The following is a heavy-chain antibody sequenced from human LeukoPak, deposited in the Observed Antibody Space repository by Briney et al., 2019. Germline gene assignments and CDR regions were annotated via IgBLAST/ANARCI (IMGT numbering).Heavy chain of an antibody. CDR3: AKRGAYFGGFDY. CDR2: VSGRGDST. CDR1: GFTFSSYW. D-gene: IGHD3-10*01. Sequence: GGSLRLSCAASGFTFSSYWMSWVRQAPGKGLEWVSAVSGRGDSTYYADSVKGRFTISRDNSKNTLFLQMSTLRAEDTAVYYCAKRGAYFGGFDYWGQGTLVSVSS. V-gene: IGHV3-23*01. J-gene: IGHJ4*02.